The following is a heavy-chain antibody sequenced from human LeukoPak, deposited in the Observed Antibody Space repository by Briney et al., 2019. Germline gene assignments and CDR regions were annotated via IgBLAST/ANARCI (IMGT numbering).Heavy chain of an antibody. J-gene: IGHJ4*02. CDR3: AKDIKLGLGLDY. V-gene: IGHV3-9*01. CDR2: ISWNSGSI. D-gene: IGHD7-27*01. Sequence: GRSLRLSCAASGFTFDDYAMHWVRQAPGKGLERVSGISWNSGSIGYADSVKGRFTISRDNAKNSLYLQMNSLRAEDTALYYCAKDIKLGLGLDYWGQGTLVTVSS. CDR1: GFTFDDYA.